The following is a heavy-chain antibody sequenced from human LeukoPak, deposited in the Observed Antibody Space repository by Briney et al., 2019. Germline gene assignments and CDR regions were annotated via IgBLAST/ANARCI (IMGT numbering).Heavy chain of an antibody. CDR3: ARGRYCSSTSCYGLYYYGMDV. CDR2: ISSSSSYI. V-gene: IGHV3-21*01. D-gene: IGHD2-2*01. J-gene: IGHJ6*02. Sequence: GGSLRLSCAASGFTFSSYSMNWVRQAPGKGPEWVSSISSSSSYIYYADSVKGRFTISRDNAKNSLYLQMNSLRAKDTAVYYCARGRYCSSTSCYGLYYYGMDVWGQGTTVTVSS. CDR1: GFTFSSYS.